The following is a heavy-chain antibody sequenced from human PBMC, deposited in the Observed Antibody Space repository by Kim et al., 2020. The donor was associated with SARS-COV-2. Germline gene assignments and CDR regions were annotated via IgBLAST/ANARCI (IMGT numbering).Heavy chain of an antibody. D-gene: IGHD6-13*01. V-gene: IGHV3-53*01. Sequence: SVKGRFTISRDHSKNTLYLQMNSLRAEDTAVYYCVRDMAAAAAGTDAFDIWGQGTMVTVSS. CDR3: VRDMAAAAAGTDAFDI. J-gene: IGHJ3*02.